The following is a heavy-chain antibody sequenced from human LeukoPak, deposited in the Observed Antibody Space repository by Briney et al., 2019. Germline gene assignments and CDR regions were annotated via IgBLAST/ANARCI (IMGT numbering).Heavy chain of an antibody. CDR3: ARQQGLQNLNFDY. CDR2: INPIGGTT. Sequence: ASVKVSCKASGYTFTSYYIHWVRQAPGQGLEWMGIINPIGGTTDYAQKFRGRVTMTRDTSTSTVYMELSSLRSEDTAVYYCARQQGLQNLNFDYWGQGTLVTVSS. D-gene: IGHD4-11*01. J-gene: IGHJ4*02. CDR1: GYTFTSYY. V-gene: IGHV1-46*01.